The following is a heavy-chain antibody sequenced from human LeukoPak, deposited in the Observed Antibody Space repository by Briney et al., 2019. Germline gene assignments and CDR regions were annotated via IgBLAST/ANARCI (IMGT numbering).Heavy chain of an antibody. V-gene: IGHV4-34*01. CDR1: GGSFSGYY. D-gene: IGHD3-3*01. J-gene: IGHJ3*02. Sequence: PSETLSLTCAVYGGSFSGYYWSWIRQPPGKGREGFGEINHSGSTNYNPSLKRRVTISEDTSKNQFSLKLSSVTAADTAVYYCARAFRGIFGVFEAFDIWGQGTMVTVSS. CDR2: INHSGST. CDR3: ARAFRGIFGVFEAFDI.